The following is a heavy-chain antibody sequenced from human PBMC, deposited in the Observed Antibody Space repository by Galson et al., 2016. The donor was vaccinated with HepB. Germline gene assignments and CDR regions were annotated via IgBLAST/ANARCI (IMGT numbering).Heavy chain of an antibody. Sequence: SLRLSCAASGFRFGDFFMSWIRQAPGKGPEWLSYISSSSRNYTNYVDSVKGRFTISRDNAKNLLLLQMNSLRVADTAVYYCARDGREGAVAEGDFDHWGQGVLVTVSA. D-gene: IGHD6-19*01. J-gene: IGHJ4*02. CDR2: ISSSSRNYT. CDR1: GFRFGDFF. CDR3: ARDGREGAVAEGDFDH. V-gene: IGHV3-11*06.